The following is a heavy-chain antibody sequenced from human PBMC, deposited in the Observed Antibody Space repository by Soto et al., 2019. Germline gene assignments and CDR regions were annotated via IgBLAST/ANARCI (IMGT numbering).Heavy chain of an antibody. CDR2: FSGSGGST. D-gene: IGHD4-17*01. CDR3: AKEVGRLRDFVDF. V-gene: IGHV3-23*01. CDR1: GFTFSSYA. Sequence: GGSLRLSCAASGFTFSSYAMSWVRQAPGKGLEWVSSFSGSGGSTYYADSVKGRFTISRDNSKNTLYLQMNSLRAEDTAVYCCAKEVGRLRDFVDFWGQGTTVTVSS. J-gene: IGHJ6*02.